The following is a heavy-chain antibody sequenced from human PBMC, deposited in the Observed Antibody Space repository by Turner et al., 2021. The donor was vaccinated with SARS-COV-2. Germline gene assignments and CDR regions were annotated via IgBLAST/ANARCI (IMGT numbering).Heavy chain of an antibody. V-gene: IGHV3-30*18. D-gene: IGHD6-6*01. CDR2: ISYDGSNK. Sequence: QVQLVESGGGVVPPGRSLRLSCSASGLPSSSYGMHCVRQSPGKGREWLAVISYDGSNKYYADSVNGRFTISRDNSKNTLYLQMNSLSAEDTAVYYCANSLQQLVSRGYYYYYGMDVWGQGTTVTVSS. CDR1: GLPSSSYG. CDR3: ANSLQQLVSRGYYYYYGMDV. J-gene: IGHJ6*02.